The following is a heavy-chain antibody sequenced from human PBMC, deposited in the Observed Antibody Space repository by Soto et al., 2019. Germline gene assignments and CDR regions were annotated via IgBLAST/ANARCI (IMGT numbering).Heavy chain of an antibody. V-gene: IGHV5-51*01. CDR2: IYPGDSDT. CDR1: GYSFTSYW. CDR3: ARPSRGGYFDYYMDV. Sequence: GESLKISCKGSGYSFTSYWIGWVRQMPGKGLEWMGIIYPGDSDTRYSPSFQGQVTISADKSISTAYLQWSSLKASDTAMYYCARPSRGGYFDYYMDVWGKGTTVTVSS. J-gene: IGHJ6*03. D-gene: IGHD3-9*01.